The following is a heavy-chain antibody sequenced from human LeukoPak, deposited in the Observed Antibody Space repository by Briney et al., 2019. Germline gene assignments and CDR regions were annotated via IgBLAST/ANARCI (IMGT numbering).Heavy chain of an antibody. Sequence: ASVKVSCKVSGYTFTGYYVHWVRQAPGQGLEWMGRINPNSGGTNYAQKFQGRVTMTRDTSISTAYMELSSLKSDDTAVYYCTREEGGGSGSFDYWGQGTLVIVSS. J-gene: IGHJ4*02. CDR2: INPNSGGT. CDR1: GYTFTGYY. D-gene: IGHD6-19*01. V-gene: IGHV1-2*06. CDR3: TREEGGGSGSFDY.